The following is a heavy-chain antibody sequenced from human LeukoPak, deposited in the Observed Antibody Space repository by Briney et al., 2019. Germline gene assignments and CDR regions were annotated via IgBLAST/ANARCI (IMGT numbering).Heavy chain of an antibody. CDR1: GGSNSSSSYY. J-gene: IGHJ4*02. CDR2: IYYSGST. Sequence: SETLSLTCTVSGGSNSSSSYYWGWIRQPPGKGLEWIGSIYYSGSTYYNPSLKSRVTISVDTSKNQFSLKLSPVTAADTAVYYCARHAWIQLLYYFDYWGQGTLVTVSS. CDR3: ARHAWIQLLYYFDY. V-gene: IGHV4-39*01. D-gene: IGHD5-18*01.